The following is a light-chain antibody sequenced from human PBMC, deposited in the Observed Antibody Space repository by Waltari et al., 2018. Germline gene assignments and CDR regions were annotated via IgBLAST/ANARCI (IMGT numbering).Light chain of an antibody. V-gene: IGKV4-1*01. CDR2: WAS. CDR3: QQYYGSPLT. J-gene: IGKJ4*01. Sequence: DIVMTQSPDSLAVSLGERPTINCNSSQTVLYSSNNKNYLAWFQQKPGQPPKLLIYWASTRESGVPDRFNGSGSGTDFTLTINSLQAEDVAVYYCQQYYGSPLTFGGGTKVEIK. CDR1: QTVLYSSNNKNY.